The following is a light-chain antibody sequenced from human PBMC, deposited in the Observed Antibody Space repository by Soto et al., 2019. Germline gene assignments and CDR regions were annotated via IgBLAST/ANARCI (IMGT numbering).Light chain of an antibody. CDR2: GAS. CDR3: QQYGDLPWT. J-gene: IGKJ1*01. CDR1: QAVSSNY. V-gene: IGKV3-20*01. Sequence: ALTQSPGTLSSSPGERATLSCRASQAVSSNYLAWYQQKPGQAPRLLISGASGGATGVPDRFSGSGSGTDFTLTIDRLESEDFAVYFCQQYGDLPWTFGQGTKVDIK.